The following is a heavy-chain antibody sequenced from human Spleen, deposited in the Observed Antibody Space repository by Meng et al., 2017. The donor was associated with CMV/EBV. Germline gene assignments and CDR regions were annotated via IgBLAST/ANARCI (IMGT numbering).Heavy chain of an antibody. V-gene: IGHV3-64*02. CDR2: ISSDGGST. CDR1: GFTFDSQN. D-gene: IGHD4-17*01. J-gene: IGHJ4*02. CDR3: ARDGAYGDYDY. Sequence: SCVASGFTFDSQNMNWVRQAPGKGLEYVSAISSDGGSTYYAGSVKGRFTISRDNSKNTLYLQMGSLRAEDMAVYYCARDGAYGDYDYWGQGTLVTVSS.